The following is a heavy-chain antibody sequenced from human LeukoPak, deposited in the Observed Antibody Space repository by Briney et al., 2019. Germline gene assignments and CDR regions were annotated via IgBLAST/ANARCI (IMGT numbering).Heavy chain of an antibody. CDR2: IYYSGST. Sequence: PSETLSLTCTVSGGSISSSSYYWGWIRQPPGKGLEWIGSIYYSGSTYHNPSLKSRVTISVDTSKNQFSLKLSSVTAADTAVYYCAVPLYSSSWYDYWGQGTLVTVSS. J-gene: IGHJ4*02. CDR3: AVPLYSSSWYDY. CDR1: GGSISSSSYY. D-gene: IGHD6-13*01. V-gene: IGHV4-39*07.